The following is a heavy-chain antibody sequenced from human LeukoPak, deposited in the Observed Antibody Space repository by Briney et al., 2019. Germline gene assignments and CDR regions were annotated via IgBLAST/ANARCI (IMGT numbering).Heavy chain of an antibody. V-gene: IGHV3-66*01. CDR2: IYSGGST. CDR3: ARDLNWETY. CDR1: EFSVGSNY. J-gene: IGHJ4*02. Sequence: GGSLRLPCAASEFSVGSNYMTWVRQAPGKGLEWVSLIYSGGSTYYADSVKGRFTISRDNSKNTLYLQMNSLRAEDTAVYYCARDLNWETYWGQGTLVSVSS. D-gene: IGHD7-27*01.